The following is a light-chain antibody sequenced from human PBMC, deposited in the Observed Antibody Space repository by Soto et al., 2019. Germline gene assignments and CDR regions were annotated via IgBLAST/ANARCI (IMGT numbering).Light chain of an antibody. J-gene: IGKJ1*01. V-gene: IGKV3-15*01. CDR1: QSVGSD. Sequence: EIVMTQSPATVSVSQGARATLSCRASQSVGSDLVWYRQKPGQAPRLLIYGASNRATGVPDRFNGSGSGTVFTLTISSLQPDDFATYYCQQYNSYSQTFGQRTMVDI. CDR3: QQYNSYSQT. CDR2: GAS.